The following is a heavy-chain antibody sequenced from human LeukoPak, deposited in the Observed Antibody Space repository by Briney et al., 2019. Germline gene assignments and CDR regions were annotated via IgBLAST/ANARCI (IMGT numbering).Heavy chain of an antibody. D-gene: IGHD3-10*01. CDR1: GFTFDDYG. J-gene: IGHJ3*02. V-gene: IGHV3-20*04. CDR2: INWNGGST. Sequence: GGSLRLSCAASGFTFDDYGMSWVRQAPGKGLEWVSGINWNGGSTGYADSVKGRSTISRDNAKNSLYLQMNSLRAEDTALYYCARDIRQGRGVYAFDIWGQGTMVTVSS. CDR3: ARDIRQGRGVYAFDI.